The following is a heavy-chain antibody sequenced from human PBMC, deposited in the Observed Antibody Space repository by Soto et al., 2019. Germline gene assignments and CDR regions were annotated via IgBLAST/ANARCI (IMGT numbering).Heavy chain of an antibody. CDR2: ISWNSGSI. V-gene: IGHV3-9*01. CDR1: GFTFDDYA. Sequence: EVQLMESGGGLVQPGRSLRLSCAASGFTFDDYAMHWVRQAPGKGLEWVSGISWNSGSIGYADSVKGRFTISRDNAKNSLYLQMNSLRAEDTALYYCAKDKVGYYGSGSPCFDSWGQGTLVTVFS. J-gene: IGHJ4*02. CDR3: AKDKVGYYGSGSPCFDS. D-gene: IGHD3-10*01.